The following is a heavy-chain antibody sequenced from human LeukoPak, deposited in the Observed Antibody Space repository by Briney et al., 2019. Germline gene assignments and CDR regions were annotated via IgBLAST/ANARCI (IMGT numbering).Heavy chain of an antibody. J-gene: IGHJ4*02. Sequence: PGGSLRLSCAASGFTFSDYYMSWIRQAPGKGLEWVSYISSSGTTISYADSVKGRFTISRDNAKNSLYPQMNSLRADDTAVYYCARSSRGSGSYRTDYWGQGTLVTVSS. V-gene: IGHV3-11*01. D-gene: IGHD3-10*01. CDR2: ISSSGTTI. CDR3: ARSSRGSGSYRTDY. CDR1: GFTFSDYY.